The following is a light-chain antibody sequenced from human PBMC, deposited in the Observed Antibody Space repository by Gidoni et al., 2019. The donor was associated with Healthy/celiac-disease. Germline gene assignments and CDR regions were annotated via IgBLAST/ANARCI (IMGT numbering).Light chain of an antibody. Sequence: SLSPGERATLSCRASQSVSSSYLAWYQQKPGQAPRLLIYGASSRATGIPDRFSGSGSGTDFTLTISRLEPEDFAVYYCQQYGSSPPFTFGPG. CDR2: GAS. V-gene: IGKV3-20*01. J-gene: IGKJ3*01. CDR1: QSVSSSY. CDR3: QQYGSSPPFT.